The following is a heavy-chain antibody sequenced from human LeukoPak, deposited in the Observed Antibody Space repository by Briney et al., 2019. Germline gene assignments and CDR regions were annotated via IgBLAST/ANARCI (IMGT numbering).Heavy chain of an antibody. D-gene: IGHD3-10*01. CDR1: GGSFSGYY. V-gene: IGHV4-34*01. CDR2: INHSGST. CDR3: PRSYYGWKYSFDY. J-gene: IGHJ4*02. Sequence: SETLSLTCAVYGGSFSGYYWSWIRQPPGKGLEWIGEINHSGSTNYNPSLKSRVTISVDTSKNQFSLKLSSVTAADTAVYYCPRSYYGWKYSFDYWGQGTLVTVSS.